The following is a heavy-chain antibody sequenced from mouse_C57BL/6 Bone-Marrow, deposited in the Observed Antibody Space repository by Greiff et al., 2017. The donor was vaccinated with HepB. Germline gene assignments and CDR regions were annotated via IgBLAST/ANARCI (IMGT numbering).Heavy chain of an antibody. CDR3: VRDGRGNYDYYAMDY. V-gene: IGHV10-3*01. Sequence: EVQRVESGGGLVQPKGSLKLSCAASGFTFNTYAMHWVRQAPGKGLEWVARIRSKSSNYATYYADSVKDRFTISRDDSQSMLYLQMNNLKTEDTAMYYCVRDGRGNYDYYAMDYWGQGTSVTVSS. J-gene: IGHJ4*01. D-gene: IGHD2-1*01. CDR2: IRSKSSNYAT. CDR1: GFTFNTYA.